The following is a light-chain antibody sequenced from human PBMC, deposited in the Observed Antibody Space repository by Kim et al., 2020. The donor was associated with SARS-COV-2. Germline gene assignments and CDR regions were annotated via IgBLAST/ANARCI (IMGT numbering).Light chain of an antibody. J-gene: IGKJ2*01. Sequence: SPGERASLACRASQSIGSSYLAWYQQKAGQTPRLLIYGTTNRATGIPDRFSGSGSGTDFILTISRLEPEDFAVYYCQQYGSSPYTFGQGTKLEI. CDR2: GTT. CDR1: QSIGSSY. V-gene: IGKV3-20*01. CDR3: QQYGSSPYT.